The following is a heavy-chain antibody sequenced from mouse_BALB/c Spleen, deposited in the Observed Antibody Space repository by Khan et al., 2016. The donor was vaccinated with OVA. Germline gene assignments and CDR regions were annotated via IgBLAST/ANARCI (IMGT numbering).Heavy chain of an antibody. D-gene: IGHD1-1*01. V-gene: IGHV1-4*01. CDR2: IDPARAYT. J-gene: IGHJ2*01. CDR3: ARSAFYGRSSYFDY. Sequence: QVQLQQSGAELARPGASVKMSCKVSGYTFTSYTMHWLRQRPGQALEWIGYIDPARAYTNYNQKFRDKATLTADKSSSTAYIQLTSRTSADSAVPYCARSAFYGRSSYFDYWGPGTALTVSS. CDR1: GYTFTSYT.